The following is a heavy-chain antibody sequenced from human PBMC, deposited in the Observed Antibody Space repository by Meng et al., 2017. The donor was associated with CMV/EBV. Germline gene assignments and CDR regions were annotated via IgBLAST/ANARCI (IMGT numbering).Heavy chain of an antibody. CDR2: IYYSGST. D-gene: IGHD3-3*01. V-gene: IGHV4-61*01. CDR1: GGSVSSGSYY. J-gene: IGHJ5*02. Sequence: GSLRLSCTVSGGSVSSGSYYWSWIRQPPGKGLEWIGYIYYSGSTNYNHSLKSRVTISVDTSKNQFSLKLSSVTAADTAVYYCARGRGYDFWSGYQMGNWFDPWGQGTLVTVSS. CDR3: ARGRGYDFWSGYQMGNWFDP.